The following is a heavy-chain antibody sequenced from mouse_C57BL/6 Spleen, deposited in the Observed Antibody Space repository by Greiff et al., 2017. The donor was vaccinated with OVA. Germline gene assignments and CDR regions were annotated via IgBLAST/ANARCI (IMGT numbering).Heavy chain of an antibody. Sequence: QVQLQQSGAELVKPGASVKISCKASGYAFSSYWMNWVKQRPGKGLEWIGQIYPGDGDTNYNGKFKGKATLTADKSSSTAYMQISSLTSEDSAVYICARKDTTVVAEGALDYWGEGTSVTVSS. CDR3: ARKDTTVVAEGALDY. CDR2: IYPGDGDT. V-gene: IGHV1-80*01. J-gene: IGHJ4*01. D-gene: IGHD1-1*01. CDR1: GYAFSSYW.